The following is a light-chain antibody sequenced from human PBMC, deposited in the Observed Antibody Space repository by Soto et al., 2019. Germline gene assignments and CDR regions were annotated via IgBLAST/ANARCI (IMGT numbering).Light chain of an antibody. V-gene: IGKV3-11*01. CDR1: QGIXSY. J-gene: IGKJ5*01. CDR2: DAS. Sequence: EIGVKQSASTLSLYQGERATLPCRASQGIXSYLGWYQQKPGQAPRFLXYDASNRANGVPASFSGSGSGTAFTPTISSLEPEDCVGYYCQQRRNRRGTFGQGTRLEIK. CDR3: QQRRNRRGT.